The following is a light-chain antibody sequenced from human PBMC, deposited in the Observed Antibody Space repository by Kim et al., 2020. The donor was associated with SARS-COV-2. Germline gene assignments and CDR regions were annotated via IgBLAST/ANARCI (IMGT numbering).Light chain of an antibody. Sequence: PGERATLSCRASQSVTSSYLAWYQQKPGQAPRLLIYGASIRATGVPDRFSGSDSGTDFTLTISRLEPEDFAVYYCQQYGSPLLTFGGGTKVDIK. J-gene: IGKJ4*01. CDR3: QQYGSPLLT. CDR2: GAS. CDR1: QSVTSSY. V-gene: IGKV3-20*01.